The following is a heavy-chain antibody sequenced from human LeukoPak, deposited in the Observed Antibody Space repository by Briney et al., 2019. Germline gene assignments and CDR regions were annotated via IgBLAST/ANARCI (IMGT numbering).Heavy chain of an antibody. CDR2: IWYDGSNK. CDR3: ARVRGSGQGLDY. Sequence: GRSLRLSCAASGFTLSGYGMHWVRQSPGKGLEWVAFIWYDGSNKYYADSVKGRFTISRDNSKNTLYLQMNSLRAEDTAVYYCARVRGSGQGLDYWGQGTLVTVSS. CDR1: GFTLSGYG. J-gene: IGHJ4*02. V-gene: IGHV3-33*01. D-gene: IGHD6-19*01.